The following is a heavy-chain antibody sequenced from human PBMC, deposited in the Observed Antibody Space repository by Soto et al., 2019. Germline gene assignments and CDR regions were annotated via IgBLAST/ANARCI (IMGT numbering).Heavy chain of an antibody. CDR3: AKSKGRVTHESYYFDY. Sequence: QEQLVQSGAEVKKPGASVKVSCKASGYTFSGYYIHWLRQAPGQGLEWMGWINPNSGGTNYAQKFEGSVTVTRDTPTSTAYMELSRLTSDDTAVYYCAKSKGRVTHESYYFDYWGQGTLVTVSS. V-gene: IGHV1-2*02. CDR1: GYTFSGYY. J-gene: IGHJ4*02. CDR2: INPNSGGT. D-gene: IGHD3-10*01.